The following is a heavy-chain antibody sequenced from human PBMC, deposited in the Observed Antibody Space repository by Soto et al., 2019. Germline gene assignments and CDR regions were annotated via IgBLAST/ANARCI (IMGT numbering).Heavy chain of an antibody. CDR3: TRDPMNGGWWFDP. CDR2: IFHSGFT. J-gene: IGHJ5*02. D-gene: IGHD6-19*01. V-gene: IGHV4-4*02. CDR1: GGSITSNHW. Sequence: SETLSLTCAVSGGSITSNHWWTWVRQPPGMGLEWIGEIFHSGFTNYNPSLKSRVTISLDTSKNQFPLNLTSVTAADTAVYYCTRDPMNGGWWFDPWGQGTLVTVSS.